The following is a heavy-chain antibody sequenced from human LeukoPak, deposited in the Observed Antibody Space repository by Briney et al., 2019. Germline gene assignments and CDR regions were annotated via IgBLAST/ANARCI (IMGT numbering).Heavy chain of an antibody. J-gene: IGHJ3*02. D-gene: IGHD2-15*01. CDR2: ISGSGGST. V-gene: IGHV3-23*01. CDR3: AKVSGYSGSGYVDI. CDR1: GFTFSNYA. Sequence: GGSLRLSCAASGFTFSNYAMSWVRQAPGKGLEWVSVISGSGGSTYYADSVKGRFTISRDNSKNTLYLQMNSLRAEDTAVYYCAKVSGYSGSGYVDIWGQGTMVTVSS.